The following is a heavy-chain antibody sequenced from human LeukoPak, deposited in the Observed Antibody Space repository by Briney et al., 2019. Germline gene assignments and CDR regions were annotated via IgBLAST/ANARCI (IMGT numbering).Heavy chain of an antibody. Sequence: ASVKVSCKVSGYTLTELSMHWVRQAPGKGLEWMGGFDPEDGETIYAQKFQGRVTMTEDTSTDTAYMELSSLRSEDTAVYYCARDHADDYVWGSYRYPDDAFDIWGQGTMVTVSS. CDR1: GYTLTELS. V-gene: IGHV1-24*01. D-gene: IGHD3-16*02. CDR2: FDPEDGET. J-gene: IGHJ3*02. CDR3: ARDHADDYVWGSYRYPDDAFDI.